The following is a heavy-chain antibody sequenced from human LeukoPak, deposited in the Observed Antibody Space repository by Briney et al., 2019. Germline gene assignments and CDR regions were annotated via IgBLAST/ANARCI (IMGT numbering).Heavy chain of an antibody. D-gene: IGHD1-1*01. V-gene: IGHV1-2*02. J-gene: IGHJ6*02. CDR2: INPNSGGT. CDR3: ARDGLEATGMDV. Sequence: GASVKVSCKASGYTFAGYYMHWVRQAPGQGLEWVGWINPNSGGTNYAQKFQGRVTMTRDTSISTAYMELSRLRSDDTAVYYCARDGLEATGMDVWGQGTTVTDSS. CDR1: GYTFAGYY.